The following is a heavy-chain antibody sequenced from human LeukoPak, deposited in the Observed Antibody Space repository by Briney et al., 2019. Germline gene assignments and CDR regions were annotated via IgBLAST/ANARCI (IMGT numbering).Heavy chain of an antibody. CDR3: ARDVVTGYSNFYYFDY. J-gene: IGHJ4*02. Sequence: GGSLRLSCAASGFTFSSYSMNWVRQAPGKGLEWVSSISSSSSYIYYADSVKGRFTISRDNAKNSLYLQMNSLRVEDTAVYYCARDVVTGYSNFYYFDYWGQGTLVTVSS. V-gene: IGHV3-21*01. CDR1: GFTFSSYS. CDR2: ISSSSSYI. D-gene: IGHD4-11*01.